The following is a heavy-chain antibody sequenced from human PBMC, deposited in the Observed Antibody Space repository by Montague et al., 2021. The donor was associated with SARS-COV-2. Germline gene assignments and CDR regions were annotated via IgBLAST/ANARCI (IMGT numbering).Heavy chain of an antibody. J-gene: IGHJ5*02. CDR1: GGSISTTNYY. Sequence: TQTLTCTVSGGSISTTNYYWAWIRQPPGKGLEWVGSIYNSDNTYYNPSLESRLTMSVDTSKNQFSLKLRSVTAADAAVYHCARAWRYGDYSGVHFAPWGQGTLVTVSS. D-gene: IGHD4-17*01. CDR3: ARAWRYGDYSGVHFAP. V-gene: IGHV4-39*07. CDR2: IYNSDNT.